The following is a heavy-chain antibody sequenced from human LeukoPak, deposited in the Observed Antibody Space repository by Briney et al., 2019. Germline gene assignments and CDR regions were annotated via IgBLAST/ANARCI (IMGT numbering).Heavy chain of an antibody. CDR1: GGTFSSYA. Sequence: SVKVSCKASGGTFSSYAISWVRQAPGQGLEWMGGIIPIFGTANYAQKFQGRVTITADESTSTAYMELSSLRSEDTAVYYCATRTSSSGWTYYYYGMDVWGKGTTVTVSS. CDR3: ATRTSSSGWTYYYYGMDV. D-gene: IGHD6-19*01. CDR2: IIPIFGTA. J-gene: IGHJ6*04. V-gene: IGHV1-69*13.